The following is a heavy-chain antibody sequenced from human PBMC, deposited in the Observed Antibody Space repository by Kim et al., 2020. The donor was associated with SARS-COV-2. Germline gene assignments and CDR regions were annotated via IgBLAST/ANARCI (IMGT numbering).Heavy chain of an antibody. V-gene: IGHV3-33*01. J-gene: IGHJ6*01. Sequence: GGSLRLSCAASGFTFSSYGMHWVSQAPGKGLEWVAVIWNDGSKTFHGDSVKGRFTISRDNSKNTLYLQMNSLRVEDTAVYYCARDKYYGSGNYVAYYGM. D-gene: IGHD3-10*01. CDR3: ARDKYYGSGNYVAYYGM. CDR2: IWNDGSKT. CDR1: GFTFSSYG.